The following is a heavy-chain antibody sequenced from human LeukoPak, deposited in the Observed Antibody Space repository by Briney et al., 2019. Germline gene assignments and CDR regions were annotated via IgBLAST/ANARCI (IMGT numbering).Heavy chain of an antibody. V-gene: IGHV3-74*01. Sequence: HPGGSLRLSCAASGLTFSDYWMHWVRQVPGKGPVRLSRVNKDGTFAQYAGSMKGRFTISRDNAKNTVYLQVSSLRAEDTAVYYCARDRGALDIWGLGTMVIVSS. J-gene: IGHJ3*02. D-gene: IGHD3-10*01. CDR1: GLTFSDYW. CDR3: ARDRGALDI. CDR2: VNKDGTFA.